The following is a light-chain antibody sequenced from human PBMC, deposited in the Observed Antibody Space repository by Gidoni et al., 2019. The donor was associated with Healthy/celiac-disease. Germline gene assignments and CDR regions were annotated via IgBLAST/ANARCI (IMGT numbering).Light chain of an antibody. CDR2: KDS. V-gene: IGLV3-1*01. J-gene: IGLJ2*01. CDR1: KLGDKY. Sequence: SYELTQPPSVSVSPGQTASITCSGHKLGDKYSCCEQPKPCQSPVLVIYKDSKRPSGTPERFPGSNSGNTATLTISGTQAMDEADYYCQAWDTSTVVFGGGTKLT. CDR3: QAWDTSTVV.